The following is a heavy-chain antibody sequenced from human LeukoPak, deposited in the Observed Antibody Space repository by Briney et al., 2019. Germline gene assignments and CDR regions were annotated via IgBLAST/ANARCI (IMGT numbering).Heavy chain of an antibody. D-gene: IGHD6-13*01. CDR1: GGSISSYY. J-gene: IGHJ4*02. Sequence: SETLSLTCAVSGGSISSYYWSWIRQPPGKGLEWIGYIYYSGSTNYNPSLKSRVIISVDTSKNQFSLNLSSVTAADTAVYYCARLVAAGGPLPPFDYWGQGTPVTVSS. CDR3: ARLVAAGGPLPPFDY. V-gene: IGHV4-59*12. CDR2: IYYSGST.